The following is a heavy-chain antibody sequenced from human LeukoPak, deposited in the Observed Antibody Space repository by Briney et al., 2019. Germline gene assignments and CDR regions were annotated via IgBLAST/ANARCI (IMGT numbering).Heavy chain of an antibody. D-gene: IGHD2-2*01. CDR3: ARDPRRYCSSTSCYVGYFQH. CDR1: GYTFTSYY. CDR2: INPSGGST. V-gene: IGHV1-46*01. Sequence: GASVKVSCKASGYTFTSYYMHWVRQAPGQGLEWMGIINPSGGSTSYAQKFQGRVTMTTDTSTSTAYMELRSLRSDDTAVYYCARDPRRYCSSTSCYVGYFQHWGQGTLVTVSS. J-gene: IGHJ1*01.